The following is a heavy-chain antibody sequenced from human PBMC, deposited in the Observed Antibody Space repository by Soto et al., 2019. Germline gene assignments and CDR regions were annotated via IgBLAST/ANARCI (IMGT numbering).Heavy chain of an antibody. CDR1: GFTFDDYA. V-gene: IGHV3-9*01. CDR2: ISWNSGSI. Sequence: EVQLVESGGGLVQPGRSLRLSCAASGFTFDDYAMHWVRQAPGKGLEWVSGISWNSGSIGYADSVKGRFTISRDNAKNSLYLQMNSLRAEDTALYYCAKDLFEGGYYYYGMDVWGQGTTVTVSS. J-gene: IGHJ6*02. CDR3: AKDLFEGGYYYYGMDV.